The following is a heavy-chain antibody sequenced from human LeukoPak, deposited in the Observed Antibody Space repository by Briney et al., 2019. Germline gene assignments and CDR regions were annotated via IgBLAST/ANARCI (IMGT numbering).Heavy chain of an antibody. Sequence: ASVKVSCKASGYTFTTYGLSWVRQAPGQGLEWLGWISTYDDNIKYAQSLQGRLTLTIDTSTSKAYMELNRLTSDDTAVYYCARETYSNLLTGTDYWGPGTLVTVSS. CDR3: ARETYSNLLTGTDY. CDR2: ISTYDDNI. D-gene: IGHD3-9*01. J-gene: IGHJ4*02. V-gene: IGHV1-18*01. CDR1: GYTFTTYG.